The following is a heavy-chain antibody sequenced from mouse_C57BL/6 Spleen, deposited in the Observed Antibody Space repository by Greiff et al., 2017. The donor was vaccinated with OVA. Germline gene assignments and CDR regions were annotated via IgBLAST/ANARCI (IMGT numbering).Heavy chain of an antibody. CDR2: FYPGSGSI. V-gene: IGHV1-62-2*01. CDR3: ARHEEDYGSSYGYFDY. J-gene: IGHJ2*01. D-gene: IGHD1-1*01. Sequence: VLLQQSGAELVKPGASVKLSCKASGYTFTEYTIHWVKQRSGQGLEWIGWFYPGSGSIKYNEKFKDKATLTADKSSSTVYMELSRLTSEDSAVYFCARHEEDYGSSYGYFDYWGQGTTLTVSS. CDR1: GYTFTEYT.